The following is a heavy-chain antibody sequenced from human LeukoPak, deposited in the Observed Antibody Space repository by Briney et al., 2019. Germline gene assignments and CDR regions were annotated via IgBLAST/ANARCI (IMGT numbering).Heavy chain of an antibody. D-gene: IGHD6-6*01. V-gene: IGHV5-51*01. CDR2: IYPGDSDT. CDR1: GYIFTNYW. Sequence: GESLKISCKGSGYIFTNYWIGWVRQMPGKGLEWMGIIYPGDSDTTYSPSFQGQVTISVDKSISTAYLQWSSLKASDTAMYYCARTTDGSSSSLFDYWGQGTLVTVSS. CDR3: ARTTDGSSSSLFDY. J-gene: IGHJ4*02.